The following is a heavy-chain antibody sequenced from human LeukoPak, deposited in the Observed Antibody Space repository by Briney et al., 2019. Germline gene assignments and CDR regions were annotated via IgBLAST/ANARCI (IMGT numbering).Heavy chain of an antibody. CDR2: IYTSGST. CDR1: GGSISSYY. V-gene: IGHV4-4*07. CDR3: ARLTTVVTLYYFDY. D-gene: IGHD4-17*01. Sequence: TSETLSLTCTVSGGSISSYYWSWIRQPAGKGLEWIGRIYTSGSTNYNPSLKSRVTMSVDASKNQFSLKLSSVTAADTAVYYCARLTTVVTLYYFDYWGQGTLVTVSS. J-gene: IGHJ4*02.